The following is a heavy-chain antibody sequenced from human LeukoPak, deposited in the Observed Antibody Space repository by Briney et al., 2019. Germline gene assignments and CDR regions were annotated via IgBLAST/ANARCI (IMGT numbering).Heavy chain of an antibody. J-gene: IGHJ5*02. CDR1: GGSISSSSYY. Sequence: PSETLSLTCTVSGGSISSSSYYWGWIRQPPGKGLEWIGSIYYSGSTYYNPSLKSRVTISVDTSKNQFSLKLSSVTAADTAVYYCAREASGPRWFDPWGQGTLVTVSS. V-gene: IGHV4-39*07. D-gene: IGHD3-10*01. CDR3: AREASGPRWFDP. CDR2: IYYSGST.